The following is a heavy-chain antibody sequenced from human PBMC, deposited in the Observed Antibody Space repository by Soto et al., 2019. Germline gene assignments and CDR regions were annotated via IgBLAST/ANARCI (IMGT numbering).Heavy chain of an antibody. CDR2: IWYDGSNK. V-gene: IGHV3-33*01. D-gene: IGHD3-22*01. CDR1: GFTFSSYG. CDR3: ARDRGDSSGYTPFDAFDI. J-gene: IGHJ3*02. Sequence: GGSLRLSCAASGFTFSSYGMHWVRQAPGKGLEWVAVIWYDGSNKYYADSVKGRFTISRDNSKNTLYLQMNSLRAEDTAVYYCARDRGDSSGYTPFDAFDIWGHGTMVTVSS.